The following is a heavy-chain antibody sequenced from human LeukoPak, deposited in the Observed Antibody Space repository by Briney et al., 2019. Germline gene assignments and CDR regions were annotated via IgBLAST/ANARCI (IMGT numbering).Heavy chain of an antibody. CDR3: ATDPIYCSSTSCYRLFGY. D-gene: IGHD2-2*01. CDR2: FDPEDGET. V-gene: IGHV1-24*01. CDR1: GYTLTELS. J-gene: IGHJ4*02. Sequence: ASVKVSCKVSGYTLTELSMHWVRQAPGKGLEWMGGFDPEDGETIYAQKFQGRVTMTEDTSTDTAYVELSSLRSEDTAVYYCATDPIYCSSTSCYRLFGYWGQGTLVTVSS.